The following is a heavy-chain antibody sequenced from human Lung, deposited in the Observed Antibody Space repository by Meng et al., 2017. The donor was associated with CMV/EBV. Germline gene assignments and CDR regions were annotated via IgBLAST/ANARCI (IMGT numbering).Heavy chain of an antibody. Sequence: GESLKISCTASGFTFSDHYIEWIRQAPGRGLEWIARIRDKDSRYSTDYAPSVRGRFTISRDDSKLLSLEMTSPKTEDTAVYYCARTTRRSRHLDYWGQGPLVTVSS. CDR1: GFTFSDHY. CDR3: ARTTRRSRHLDY. V-gene: IGHV3-72*01. D-gene: IGHD1-14*01. J-gene: IGHJ4*02. CDR2: IRDKDSRYST.